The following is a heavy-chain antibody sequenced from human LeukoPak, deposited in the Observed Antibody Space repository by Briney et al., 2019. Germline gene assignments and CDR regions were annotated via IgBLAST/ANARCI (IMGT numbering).Heavy chain of an antibody. J-gene: IGHJ4*02. CDR2: VDPSDSYT. CDR1: GYSFTSYW. Sequence: GASLQISCKGSGYSFTSYWISWVRQMPGKGLEWMGRVDPSDSYTNYSPSFQGHVTISADKSISTAYLQWSSLKASDTAMYYCARDSQIAVAANYWGQGTLVTVSS. D-gene: IGHD6-19*01. CDR3: ARDSQIAVAANY. V-gene: IGHV5-10-1*01.